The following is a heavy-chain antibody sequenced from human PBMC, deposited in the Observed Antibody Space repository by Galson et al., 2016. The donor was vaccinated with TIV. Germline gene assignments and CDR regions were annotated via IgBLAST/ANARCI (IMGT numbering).Heavy chain of an antibody. D-gene: IGHD5-18*01. V-gene: IGHV1-18*01. CDR3: ARSGYIHGLGGLPSSFWYLDI. Sequence: SVKVSCKASGDTFSRCTISWVRQAPGQGLEWMGWINTYNGDTNFAQKFQGRVTMTTETSTSTVYMDLRNLRSDDTAVYYCARSGYIHGLGGLPSSFWYLDIWGRGTLVTVSS. J-gene: IGHJ2*01. CDR2: INTYNGDT. CDR1: GDTFSRCT.